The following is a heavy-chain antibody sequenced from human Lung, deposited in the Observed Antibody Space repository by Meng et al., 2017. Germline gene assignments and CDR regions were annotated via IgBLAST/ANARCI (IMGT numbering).Heavy chain of an antibody. Sequence: QVQLVESGGGVVQPGRSLRLSCAASGFTFSSYGMHWVRQAPGKGLEWAAVISYDGSNKYYADSVKGRFTISRDNSKNTLYLQMNSLRDEDTAVYYCAKDLSKQQQLGELDYWGQGTLVTVSS. CDR3: AKDLSKQQQLGELDY. CDR2: ISYDGSNK. V-gene: IGHV3-30*18. J-gene: IGHJ4*02. D-gene: IGHD6-13*01. CDR1: GFTFSSYG.